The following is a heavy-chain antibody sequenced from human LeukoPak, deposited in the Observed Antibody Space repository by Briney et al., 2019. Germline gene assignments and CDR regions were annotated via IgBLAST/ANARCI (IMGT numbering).Heavy chain of an antibody. V-gene: IGHV4-30-4*08. J-gene: IGHJ4*02. D-gene: IGHD1-26*01. Sequence: SETLSLTCTVSGGSISSSSYYWGWIRQPPGRGLEWIGYIYYSGSTYYNPSLKSRVTISVDTSKNQFSLKLSSVTAADTAVYYCARVREWELSYFDYWGQGTLVTVSS. CDR2: IYYSGST. CDR3: ARVREWELSYFDY. CDR1: GGSISSSSYY.